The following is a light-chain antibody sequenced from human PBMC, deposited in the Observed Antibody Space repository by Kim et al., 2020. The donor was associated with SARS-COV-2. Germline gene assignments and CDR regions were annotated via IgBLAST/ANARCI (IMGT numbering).Light chain of an antibody. V-gene: IGLV3-1*01. J-gene: IGLJ2*01. Sequence: SYELTQPPSVSVSPGQTASITCSGDKLGDKYACWYQQKPGQSPVLVIYQDSKRPSGIPERFSGSNSGNTATLTIGGTQAMDEADYNCRAWDSGIVVFGGG. CDR2: QDS. CDR1: KLGDKY. CDR3: RAWDSGIVV.